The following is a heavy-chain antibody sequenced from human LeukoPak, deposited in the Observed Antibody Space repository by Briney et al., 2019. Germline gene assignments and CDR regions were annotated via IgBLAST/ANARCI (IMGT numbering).Heavy chain of an antibody. J-gene: IGHJ5*02. V-gene: IGHV1-18*01. CDR3: ARDSTEAAAGPNWFDP. Sequence: GASVKVSCKASGYTFTSYGISWVRQAPGQGLEWMGWISAYNGNTNYPQKLQGRVTMTTDTSTSTAYMELRSLRSDDTAVYYCARDSTEAAAGPNWFDPWGQGTLVTVSS. CDR1: GYTFTSYG. CDR2: ISAYNGNT. D-gene: IGHD6-13*01.